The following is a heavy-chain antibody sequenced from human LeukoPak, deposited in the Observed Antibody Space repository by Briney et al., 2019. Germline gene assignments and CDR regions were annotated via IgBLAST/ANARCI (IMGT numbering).Heavy chain of an antibody. V-gene: IGHV1-46*01. D-gene: IGHD6-13*01. J-gene: IGHJ5*02. CDR3: ARDVYSSSWYFFSWFDP. CDR2: INPSGGST. Sequence: ASVKVSCQTSGYTFTSYYMHWVRQAPGQGLEWMGIINPSGGSTTYAQKFQGRVTMTRDMSTSTVYMELSSLRSEDTAVYYCARDVYSSSWYFFSWFDPWGQGTLVTVSS. CDR1: GYTFTSYY.